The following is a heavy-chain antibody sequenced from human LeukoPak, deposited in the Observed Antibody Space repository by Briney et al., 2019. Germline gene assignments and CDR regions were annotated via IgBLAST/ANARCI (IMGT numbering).Heavy chain of an antibody. CDR2: ISAYNGNT. Sequence: ASVKVSCTASGYTFTSYGISGVRQAPGQGLEWMGWISAYNGNTNYAQKLQGRVTMTTDTSTSTAYMELRSLRSDDTAVYYCASTGRYFDWLPQAYWGQGALVTVS. V-gene: IGHV1-18*01. CDR3: ASTGRYFDWLPQAY. CDR1: GYTFTSYG. J-gene: IGHJ4*02. D-gene: IGHD3-9*01.